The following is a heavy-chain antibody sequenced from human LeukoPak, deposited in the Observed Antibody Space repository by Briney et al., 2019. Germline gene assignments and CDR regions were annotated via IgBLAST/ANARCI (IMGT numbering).Heavy chain of an antibody. CDR1: GDSISNRNSY. CDR3: ARTPTPYYYETIPDAFDI. J-gene: IGHJ3*02. CDR2: VFFSGSA. Sequence: SETLSLTCSVSGDSISNRNSYWVWIRQPPGKGLEWLGSVFFSGSAYYNESLQRRVTISVDTSNNQFSLKLSSVTAADTAVYYCARTPTPYYYETIPDAFDIWGQGTMVTVSS. V-gene: IGHV4-39*07. D-gene: IGHD3-22*01.